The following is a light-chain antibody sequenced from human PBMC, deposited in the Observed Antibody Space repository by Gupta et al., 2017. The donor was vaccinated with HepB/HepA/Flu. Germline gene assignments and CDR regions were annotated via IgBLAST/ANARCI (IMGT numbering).Light chain of an antibody. J-gene: IGLJ3*02. V-gene: IGLV10-54*01. CDR3: SAWDSSLSAQV. CDR1: SNNVGNQG. Sequence: QAGLTQPPSVSKGFRQTATPTCTGNSNNVGNQGATWLQQHQGHPPKLLSYRNNNRPSGISERFSASRSANTASLTISGLQPEDEADYYCSAWDSSLSAQVFGGGTKLTVL. CDR2: RNN.